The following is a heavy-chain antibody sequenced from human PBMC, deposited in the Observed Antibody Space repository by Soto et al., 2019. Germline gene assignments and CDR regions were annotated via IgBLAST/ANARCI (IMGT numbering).Heavy chain of an antibody. D-gene: IGHD2-8*02. CDR2: IFYSGTT. V-gene: IGHV4-39*01. CDR3: TTLASGHFDS. J-gene: IGHJ4*02. CDR1: GGSISSPSYN. Sequence: QLRESGPGLLKPSETLSLTCTVSGGSISSPSYNWGGVRQPPGKGPEWIGTIFYSGTTQYNPSLRSRLAMSVDTSKSQVSLTLTSVTAADTAVYYCTTLASGHFDSWGQGAQVTVSS.